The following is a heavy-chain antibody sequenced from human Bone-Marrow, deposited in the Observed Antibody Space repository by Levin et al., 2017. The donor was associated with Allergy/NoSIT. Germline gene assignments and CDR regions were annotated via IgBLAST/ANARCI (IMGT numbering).Heavy chain of an antibody. Sequence: PSETLSLTCGVSGDSISGGHYWGWIRQPPGKGLEWIGSFYHGGSTYYNPSLRSRATISGDTSKNQFSLTLSSVTAADTAVYYCARDQEGFQAGVTTHFDYWGPGTLVTVSS. CDR2: FYHGGST. D-gene: IGHD1-26*01. CDR3: ARDQEGFQAGVTTHFDY. J-gene: IGHJ4*02. CDR1: GDSISGGHY. V-gene: IGHV4-38-2*02.